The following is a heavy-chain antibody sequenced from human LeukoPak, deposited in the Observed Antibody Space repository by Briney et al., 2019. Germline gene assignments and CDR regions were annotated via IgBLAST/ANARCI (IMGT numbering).Heavy chain of an antibody. CDR3: AKPRADIPATVFDS. CDR2: ITGNGVNT. D-gene: IGHD2-2*02. CDR1: GFTFTSYA. V-gene: IGHV3-23*01. Sequence: PGGSLRLSCATSGFTFTSYAMNWARQAPGKGLEWVAAITGNGVNTYYADSVKGRFTISSDPSENTLFLQMHSLRADDTAVYYCAKPRADIPATVFDSWGQGALVTVSS. J-gene: IGHJ4*02.